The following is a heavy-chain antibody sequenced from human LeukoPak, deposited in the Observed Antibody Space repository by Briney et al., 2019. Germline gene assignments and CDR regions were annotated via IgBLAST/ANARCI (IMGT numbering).Heavy chain of an antibody. D-gene: IGHD5-18*01. V-gene: IGHV3-23*01. CDR2: ISGSGGST. J-gene: IGHJ5*02. CDR3: AKDPSRGYSYVST. CDR1: GFTFSSYG. Sequence: GGSLRLSCAASGFTFSSYGMSWVRQAPGKVLEWVSAISGSGGSTYYADSVKGRFTISRDNSKNTLYLQMNSLRAEDTAVYYCAKDPSRGYSYVSTWGQGTLVTVSS.